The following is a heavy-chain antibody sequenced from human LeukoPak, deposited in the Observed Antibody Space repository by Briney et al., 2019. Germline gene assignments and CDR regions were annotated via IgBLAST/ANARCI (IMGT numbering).Heavy chain of an antibody. J-gene: IGHJ4*02. CDR3: ARVEGHYDILTGYQGKYYFDY. V-gene: IGHV1-69*13. Sequence: GASVKVPCKASGGTFSSYAISWVRQAPGQGLEWMGGIIPIIGTANYAQKFQGRVTITADESTSTAYMELSSLRSEDTAVYYCARVEGHYDILTGYQGKYYFDYWGQGTLVTVSS. CDR2: IIPIIGTA. D-gene: IGHD3-9*01. CDR1: GGTFSSYA.